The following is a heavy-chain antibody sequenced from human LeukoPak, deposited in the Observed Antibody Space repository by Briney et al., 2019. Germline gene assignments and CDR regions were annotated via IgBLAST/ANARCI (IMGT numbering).Heavy chain of an antibody. CDR3: ASLTSQYDY. CDR2: INNYGSIT. Sequence: GGSLRLSCAASGLTFSNYWMQWVRQAPGKGLVWISRINNYGSITTYADSVKGRFTISRDNAKNTLYLQMNSLRAEDTAVYYCASLTSQYDYWGLGTLVTVSS. CDR1: GLTFSNYW. V-gene: IGHV3-74*03. J-gene: IGHJ4*02. D-gene: IGHD3-10*01.